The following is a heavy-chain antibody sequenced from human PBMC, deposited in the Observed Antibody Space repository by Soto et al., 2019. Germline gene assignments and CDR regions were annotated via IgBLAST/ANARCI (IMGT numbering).Heavy chain of an antibody. CDR1: GSSTSSGNY. J-gene: IGHJ4*02. D-gene: IGHD3-16*01. V-gene: IGHV4-30-4*01. CDR3: ARQGGESTQGLSYFDS. Sequence: PSETRSRTCTVSGSSTSSGNYWSCIRQPPGKGLEWIGHIYYSGNTDYNPSLKSRLAISIDTSKNQFSLKLSSVTAADTAVYFCARQGGESTQGLSYFDSWGQGSLVNVSS. CDR2: IYYSGNT.